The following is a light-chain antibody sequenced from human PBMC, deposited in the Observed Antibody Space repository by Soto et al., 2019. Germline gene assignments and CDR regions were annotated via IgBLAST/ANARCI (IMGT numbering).Light chain of an antibody. CDR2: DAS. Sequence: VFPKSHAPPSLAPRGRANPSPRFSLNVNNYLAWYQQKPGQAPRLLIYDASNRATGIPARFSGSGSGTDFTLTISSLEPEDFAVYYCQQRQYWPPITFGPGTRLEIK. CDR1: LNVNNY. V-gene: IGKV3-11*01. J-gene: IGKJ5*01. CDR3: QQRQYWPPIT.